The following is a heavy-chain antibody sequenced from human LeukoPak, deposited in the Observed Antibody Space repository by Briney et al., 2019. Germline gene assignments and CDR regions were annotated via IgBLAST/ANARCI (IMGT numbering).Heavy chain of an antibody. D-gene: IGHD3-9*01. V-gene: IGHV3-30*03. Sequence: GGSLRLSCAASGFTFSSYGMHWVRQAPGKGLEWVAVISYDGSNKYYADSVKGRFTISRDNSKNTLYLQMNSLRAEDTAVYYCARGAHYDILTGYYRYWGQGTLVTVSS. CDR2: ISYDGSNK. CDR3: ARGAHYDILTGYYRY. J-gene: IGHJ4*02. CDR1: GFTFSSYG.